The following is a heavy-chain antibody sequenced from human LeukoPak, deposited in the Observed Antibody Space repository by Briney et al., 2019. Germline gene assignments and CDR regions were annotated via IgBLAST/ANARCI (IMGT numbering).Heavy chain of an antibody. Sequence: ASVKVSCKASGYTFTSYGISWVRQAPGQGLEWMGWISAYNGNTNYAQKLQGRVTMTTDTSTSTAYMELRSLRSDDTAVYYCARGYLLPYSSGWFRDYYYYGMDVWGQGTTVTVSS. V-gene: IGHV1-18*01. CDR1: GYTFTSYG. CDR2: ISAYNGNT. D-gene: IGHD6-19*01. J-gene: IGHJ6*02. CDR3: ARGYLLPYSSGWFRDYYYYGMDV.